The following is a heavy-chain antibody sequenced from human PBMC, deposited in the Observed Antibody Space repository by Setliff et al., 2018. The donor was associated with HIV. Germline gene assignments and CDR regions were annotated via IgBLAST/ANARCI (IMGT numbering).Heavy chain of an antibody. D-gene: IGHD3-22*01. J-gene: IGHJ4*02. CDR3: ARHASRDGYNFDY. V-gene: IGHV4-61*09. Sequence: TLSLTCRVSGDSISSGGYYWTWIRKPAGKGLEWIGHIYISGNTNYNPSLKSRVSISVDTSKNQFSLKLSSVTAADTAVYYCARHASRDGYNFDYWGQGTLVTVSS. CDR2: IYISGNT. CDR1: GDSISSGGYY.